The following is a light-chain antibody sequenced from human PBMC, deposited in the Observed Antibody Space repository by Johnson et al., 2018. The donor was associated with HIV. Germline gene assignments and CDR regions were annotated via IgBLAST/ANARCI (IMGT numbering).Light chain of an antibody. V-gene: IGLV1-51*01. CDR3: GTWDSSLSAFYV. Sequence: QSVLTQPPSVSAALGQKVTISCSGSSSNIGNNYVSWYQQLPGTAPKLLIYDNNKRPSGIPDRFSGSKSGTSATLGITGLQTGDEADYYCGTWDSSLSAFYVVGTGTTITVL. CDR1: SSNIGNNY. J-gene: IGLJ1*01. CDR2: DNN.